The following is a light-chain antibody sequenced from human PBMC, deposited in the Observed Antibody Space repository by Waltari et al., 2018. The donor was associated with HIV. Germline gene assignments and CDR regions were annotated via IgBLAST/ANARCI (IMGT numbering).Light chain of an antibody. CDR1: QNIKTF. Sequence: QLTQSPSSLSASLGDKVTITCRASQNIKTFLNWYQLRPGKAPRLLIYGVPGLPTGVPSRFTGGGSGADFTLTINNLQPEDFASYFCQQTYSVSITFGPGTRVEI. CDR3: QQTYSVSIT. V-gene: IGKV1-39*01. CDR2: GVP. J-gene: IGKJ5*01.